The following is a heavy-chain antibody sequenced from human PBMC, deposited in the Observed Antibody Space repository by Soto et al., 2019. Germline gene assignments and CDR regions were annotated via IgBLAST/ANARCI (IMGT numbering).Heavy chain of an antibody. CDR2: MYGAGLT. V-gene: IGHV4-30-2*01. J-gene: IGHJ6*02. D-gene: IGHD3-10*01. Sequence: LSLTCTVSGGSISSGDYSWSWIRQPPGKGLEWIGYMYGAGLTYYNPSLKSRVTISVDKSKNQFSLNLSSVTAADTALYYCARAPAGPSPRWDVWGQGTTVTVSS. CDR3: ARAPAGPSPRWDV. CDR1: GGSISSGDYS.